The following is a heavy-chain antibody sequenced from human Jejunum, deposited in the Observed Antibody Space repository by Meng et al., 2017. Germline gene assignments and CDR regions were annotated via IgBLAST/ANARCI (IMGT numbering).Heavy chain of an antibody. CDR1: GDSVSSDNYY. Sequence: QGQRQESGPGLVRPSETLSLTCTVSGDSVSSDNYYWSWIRQPPGKGLEWIGYVYYSGHTDCNPSLKSRLSISIDTSKNHFSLKLSSVTAADTAVYYCARTPLYSGSYYFDPWGQGALVTVSS. J-gene: IGHJ4*02. D-gene: IGHD1-26*01. CDR3: ARTPLYSGSYYFDP. CDR2: VYYSGHT. V-gene: IGHV4-61*03.